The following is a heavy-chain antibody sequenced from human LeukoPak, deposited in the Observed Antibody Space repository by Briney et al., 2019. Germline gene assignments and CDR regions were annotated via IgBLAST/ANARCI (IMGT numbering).Heavy chain of an antibody. CDR3: AREGRDGYNYRAYYFDY. J-gene: IGHJ4*02. CDR1: GGSISSYY. V-gene: IGHV4-59*01. CDR2: IYYSGST. D-gene: IGHD5-12*01. Sequence: SETLSLTCTVSGGSISSYYWSWIRQPPGKGLEWIGYIYYSGSTNYNPSLESRVTISVDTSKNQFSLKLGSVTAADTAVYYCAREGRDGYNYRAYYFDYWGQGTLVTVSS.